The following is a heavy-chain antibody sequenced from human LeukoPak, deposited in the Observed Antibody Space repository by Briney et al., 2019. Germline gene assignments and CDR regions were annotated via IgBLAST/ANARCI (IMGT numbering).Heavy chain of an antibody. J-gene: IGHJ5*02. D-gene: IGHD6-6*01. V-gene: IGHV1-8*01. CDR3: ARSRRIAGRTRIKAGWFDP. CDR2: MNSNSGNT. CDR1: GYTFTSYD. Sequence: ASVKVSCKASGYTFTSYDINWVRQATAPGLEWMGWMNSNSGNTGYAQKFQGRVTMTRNTSISTAYMELSSLRSEDTAVYYCARSRRIAGRTRIKAGWFDPWGQGTLVTVSS.